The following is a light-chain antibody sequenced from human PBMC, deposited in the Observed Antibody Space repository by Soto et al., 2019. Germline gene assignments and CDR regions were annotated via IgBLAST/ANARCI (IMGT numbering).Light chain of an antibody. CDR3: QSYDSSLSCYV. J-gene: IGLJ1*01. V-gene: IGLV1-40*01. CDR1: SSNIGAGYD. Sequence: QSVLTQPPSVSGAPGQRVTISCTGSSSNIGAGYDVHWYQQLPGTAPKLLIYGNSNRPSGVPDRFSGSKSGTSASLAITGLQAEDEAYYYWQSYDSSLSCYVFGTGTKLTVL. CDR2: GNS.